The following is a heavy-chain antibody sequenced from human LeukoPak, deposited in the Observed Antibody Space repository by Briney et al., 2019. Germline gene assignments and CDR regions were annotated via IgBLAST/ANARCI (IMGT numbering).Heavy chain of an antibody. CDR1: GGSFSGYY. D-gene: IGHD3-3*01. CDR3: ARELYYDFWSGYATPYFDY. J-gene: IGHJ4*02. Sequence: SETLSLTCAVYGGSFSGYYWSWIRQPPGKGLEWIGEINHSGSTNYNPSLKSRVTISVDTSKNQFSLKLSSVTAADTAVYYCARELYYDFWSGYATPYFDYWDQGTLVTVSS. CDR2: INHSGST. V-gene: IGHV4-34*01.